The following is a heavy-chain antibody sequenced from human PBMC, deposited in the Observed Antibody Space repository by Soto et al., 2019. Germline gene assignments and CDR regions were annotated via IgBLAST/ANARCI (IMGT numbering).Heavy chain of an antibody. CDR3: ASLFASTYTPRPFDH. CDR1: GFTFSSSA. J-gene: IGHJ4*02. D-gene: IGHD2-2*02. CDR2: ISDSGATT. Sequence: PGGSLRLSCAASGFTFSSSAMSWVRQAPGKGLEWVAGISDSGATTWNADSVKGRFTISRDNSRNTLYLQMNSLRAEDTAVYYCASLFASTYTPRPFDHWGQGTQVTVSS. V-gene: IGHV3-23*01.